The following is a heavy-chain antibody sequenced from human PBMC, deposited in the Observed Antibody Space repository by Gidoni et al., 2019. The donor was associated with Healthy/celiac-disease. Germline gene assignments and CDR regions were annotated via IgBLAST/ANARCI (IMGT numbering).Heavy chain of an antibody. Sequence: QLQLQESGPGLVKPSETLSLPCPVSGGSISSSSYYWGWIRQPPGKGLEWIGSIYYSGSTYYNPSLKSRVTISVDTSKNQFSLKLSSVTAADTAVYYCARHWVEMATRTDYFDYWGQGTLVTVSS. CDR1: GGSISSSSYY. CDR3: ARHWVEMATRTDYFDY. CDR2: IYYSGST. D-gene: IGHD5-12*01. J-gene: IGHJ4*02. V-gene: IGHV4-39*01.